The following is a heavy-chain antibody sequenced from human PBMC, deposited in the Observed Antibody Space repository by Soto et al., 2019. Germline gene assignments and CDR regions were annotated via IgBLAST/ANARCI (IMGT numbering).Heavy chain of an antibody. CDR1: GGSISSYY. CDR3: ARSWGHYFDY. V-gene: IGHV4-59*01. Sequence: PSETLSLTCTVSGGSISSYYWSWIRQPPGKGLEWIGYIYYSGSTNYNPSLKSRVTISVDTSKNQFSLKLSSVTAADTAVYYCARSWGHYFDYWGQGTLVTVSS. J-gene: IGHJ4*02. CDR2: IYYSGST. D-gene: IGHD3-16*01.